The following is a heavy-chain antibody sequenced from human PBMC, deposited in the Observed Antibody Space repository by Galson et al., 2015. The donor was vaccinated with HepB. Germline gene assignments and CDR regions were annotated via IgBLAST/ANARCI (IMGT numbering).Heavy chain of an antibody. V-gene: IGHV3-33*01. CDR1: GFTFSSYG. CDR2: IWYDGSNK. J-gene: IGHJ4*02. CDR3: ARLQWGYYGAADY. D-gene: IGHD3-10*01. Sequence: SLRLSCAASGFTFSSYGTHWVRQAPGKGLEWVAVIWYDGSNKYYADSVKGRFTISRDNSKNTLYLQMNSLRAEDTAVYYCARLQWGYYGAADYWGQGTLVTVSS.